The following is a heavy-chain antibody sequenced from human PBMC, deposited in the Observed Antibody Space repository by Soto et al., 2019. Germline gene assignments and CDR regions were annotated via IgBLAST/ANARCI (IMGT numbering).Heavy chain of an antibody. J-gene: IGHJ4*02. Sequence: EVQLLESGGGLVQPGGSLRLSCATSGFTITKYAMSWVRQAPGKGLEWVSTIGGSGGRTYDADSVKGRFTISRDNSNNTLYLQMNFLRAEDTAVYFCAKGPGEGATWGDFDYWGQGALVTVSS. CDR1: GFTITKYA. V-gene: IGHV3-23*01. CDR2: IGGSGGRT. CDR3: AKGPGEGATWGDFDY. D-gene: IGHD1-26*01.